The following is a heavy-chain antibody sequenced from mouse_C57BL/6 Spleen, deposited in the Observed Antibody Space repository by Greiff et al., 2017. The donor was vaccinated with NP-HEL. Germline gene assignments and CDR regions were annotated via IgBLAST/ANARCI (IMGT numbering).Heavy chain of an antibody. D-gene: IGHD2-4*01. CDR2: IYPRSGNT. CDR1: GYTFTSYG. V-gene: IGHV1-81*01. Sequence: QVQLQQSGAELARPGASVKLSCKASGYTFTSYGISWVKQRTGQGLEWIGEIYPRSGNTYYNEKFKGKATLTADKSSSTAYMELRSLTSEDSAVYFCERMGDYVPYWYFDVWGTGTAVTVSS. J-gene: IGHJ1*03. CDR3: ERMGDYVPYWYFDV.